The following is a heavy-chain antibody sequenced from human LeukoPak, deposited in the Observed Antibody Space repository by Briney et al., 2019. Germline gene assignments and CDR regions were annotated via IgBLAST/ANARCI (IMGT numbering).Heavy chain of an antibody. V-gene: IGHV3-30*03. J-gene: IGHJ4*02. CDR1: GFTFSSYG. CDR2: ISYDGSNK. D-gene: IGHD3-10*01. CDR3: ARADGSEYNADY. Sequence: EGSLRLSCAASGFTFSSYGMHWVRQAPGKGLEWVAVISYDGSNKYYADSVKGRFTISRDNSKNTLYLQMNSLRAEDTAVYYCARADGSEYNADYWGQGTLVTVSS.